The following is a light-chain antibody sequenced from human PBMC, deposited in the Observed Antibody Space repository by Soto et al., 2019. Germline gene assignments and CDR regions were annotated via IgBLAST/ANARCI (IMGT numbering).Light chain of an antibody. CDR2: GAF. CDR3: EQTYSTPVT. V-gene: IGKV1-39*01. CDR1: QKINNY. Sequence: DIQMTQSPSSLSASVGDRVTVTCRTSQKINNYLTWYQQKPGKAPKLLIYGAFSVQSGVPLRFSGSGSGTEFTLTISSLQPEDFAIYYCEQTYSTPVTFGQGTRLEIK. J-gene: IGKJ5*01.